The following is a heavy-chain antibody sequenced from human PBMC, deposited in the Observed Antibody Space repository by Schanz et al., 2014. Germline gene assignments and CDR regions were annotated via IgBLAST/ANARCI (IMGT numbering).Heavy chain of an antibody. Sequence: QVQLVQSGSELKKPGASVKVSCKASGYTFTSFAMNWVRQAPGQGLEWMGWINTNNGDPTYAQGFTGRFVFSLDTSVSTAYLQISSLKAEDTAVYYCARGGVVVVTAALNXXXPWGQGTXXXVSS. D-gene: IGHD2-15*01. CDR1: GYTFTSFA. J-gene: IGHJ5*02. CDR2: INTNNGDP. CDR3: ARGGVVVVTAALNXXXP. V-gene: IGHV7-4-1*02.